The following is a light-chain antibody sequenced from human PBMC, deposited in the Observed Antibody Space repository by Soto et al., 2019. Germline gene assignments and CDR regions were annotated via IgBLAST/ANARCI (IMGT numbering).Light chain of an antibody. CDR2: GNS. J-gene: IGLJ1*01. CDR1: SSNIGAGYD. V-gene: IGLV1-40*01. CDR3: QSYDSSLSGSV. Sequence: QSVLTQAPSVSGAPGQRVTISSTGSSSNIGAGYDVHWYQQLPGTAPKLLIYGNSNRPSGVPDRFSGSKSGTSASLAITGLQAEDEADYYCQSYDSSLSGSVFGTGTKVTVL.